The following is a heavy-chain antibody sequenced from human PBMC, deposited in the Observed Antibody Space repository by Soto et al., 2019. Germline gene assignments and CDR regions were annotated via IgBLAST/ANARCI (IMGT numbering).Heavy chain of an antibody. D-gene: IGHD5-12*01. Sequence: QVQLQESGPGLVKPSGTLSLTCAVSGGSISSSNWWRWVRQPPGKGLEWIGEIYHSGSTNYNPSLKRRVTTSVDKSKNQCSLKLSSVTAAATAVYYCARDLGHSGYGPFDYWRQGTLVTVSS. V-gene: IGHV4-4*02. CDR2: IYHSGST. CDR3: ARDLGHSGYGPFDY. J-gene: IGHJ4*02. CDR1: GGSISSSNW.